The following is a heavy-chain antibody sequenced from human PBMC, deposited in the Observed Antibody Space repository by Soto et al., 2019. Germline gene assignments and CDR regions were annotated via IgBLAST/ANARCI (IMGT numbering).Heavy chain of an antibody. CDR3: ARFWSGVTTSRYYFDY. J-gene: IGHJ4*02. Sequence: SETLSLSCAVYGGSFSGYYWSGIRQPPGKGLEWIGEINHSGSTNYNPSLKSRVTISVDTSKNQFSLKLSSVTAADTAVYYCARFWSGVTTSRYYFDYWGQGTLVTVSS. V-gene: IGHV4-34*01. D-gene: IGHD4-17*01. CDR1: GGSFSGYY. CDR2: INHSGST.